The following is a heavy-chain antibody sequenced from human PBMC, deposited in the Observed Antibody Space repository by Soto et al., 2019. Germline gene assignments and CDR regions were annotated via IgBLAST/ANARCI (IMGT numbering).Heavy chain of an antibody. CDR2: IWYDGSNK. CDR1: GFTFSSYG. J-gene: IGHJ6*02. Sequence: PXVSLRLSCAASGFTFSSYGMHWVRQAPGKGLEWVAVIWYDGSNKYYADSVKGRFIISRDNSENTLYLQMNSLRAEDTAVYYCARELGYCSSTSCYKGYYGMDVWGPGTTVTVSS. V-gene: IGHV3-33*01. D-gene: IGHD2-2*02. CDR3: ARELGYCSSTSCYKGYYGMDV.